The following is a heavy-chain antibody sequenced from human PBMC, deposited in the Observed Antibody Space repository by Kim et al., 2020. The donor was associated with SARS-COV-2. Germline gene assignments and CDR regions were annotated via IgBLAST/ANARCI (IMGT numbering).Heavy chain of an antibody. D-gene: IGHD1-1*01. CDR1: GGSISSYY. J-gene: IGHJ6*02. CDR3: ASSKYNWNDHGRWGYYYYGMDV. Sequence: SETLSLTCTVSGGSISSYYWSWIRQPPGKGLEWIGYIYYSGSTNYNPSLKSRVTISVDTSKNQFSLKLSSVTAADTAVYYCASSKYNWNDHGRWGYYYYGMDVWGQGTTVTVSS. CDR2: IYYSGST. V-gene: IGHV4-59*01.